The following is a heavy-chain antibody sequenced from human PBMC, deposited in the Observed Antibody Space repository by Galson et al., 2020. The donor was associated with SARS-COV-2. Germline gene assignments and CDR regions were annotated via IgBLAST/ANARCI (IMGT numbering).Heavy chain of an antibody. Sequence: GESLKISCQGSGYSLSTHWIGWVRQMAGKGLEWMGIIYPGDSDTRYSPSFQGQVIISADKSISTAYLQWSSLKASDTAIYYCARQGSGYDSWFDYWGQGTLVTVSS. CDR2: IYPGDSDT. CDR1: GYSLSTHW. V-gene: IGHV5-51*01. CDR3: ARQGSGYDSWFDY. D-gene: IGHD5-12*01. J-gene: IGHJ4*02.